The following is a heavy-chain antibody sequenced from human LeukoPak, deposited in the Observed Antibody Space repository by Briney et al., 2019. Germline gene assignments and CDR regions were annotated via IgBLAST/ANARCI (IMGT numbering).Heavy chain of an antibody. CDR3: ARDSVVSWFDP. V-gene: IGHV4-61*02. J-gene: IGHJ5*02. Sequence: SETLSLTCTVSGGSISSGSYYWSWIRQPAGKGLEWIGRIYTSGSTNYNPSLKSRVTISVDTSKNQISLKLSSVTAADTAVYYCARDSVVSWFDPWGQGTLVTVSS. D-gene: IGHD2-15*01. CDR2: IYTSGST. CDR1: GGSISSGSYY.